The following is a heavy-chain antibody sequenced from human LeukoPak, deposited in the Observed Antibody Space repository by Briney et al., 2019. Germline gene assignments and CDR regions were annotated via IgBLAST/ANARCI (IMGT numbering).Heavy chain of an antibody. Sequence: SETLSLTCAVYGGSFSGYYWSWIRQPPGKGLEWIGEINHSGSTNYNPSLKSRVTISVDTSKNQFSLKLSSVTAADTAVYYCARGVQWLVQDAFDIWGQGTMVTVSS. CDR2: INHSGST. V-gene: IGHV4-34*01. D-gene: IGHD6-19*01. CDR3: ARGVQWLVQDAFDI. CDR1: GGSFSGYY. J-gene: IGHJ3*02.